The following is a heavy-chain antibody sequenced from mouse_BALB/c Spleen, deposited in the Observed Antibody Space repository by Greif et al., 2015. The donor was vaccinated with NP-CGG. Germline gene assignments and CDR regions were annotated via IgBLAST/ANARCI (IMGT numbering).Heavy chain of an antibody. J-gene: IGHJ2*01. CDR1: GYTFTSYW. V-gene: IGHV1S22*01. CDR3: TRGWLPDY. D-gene: IGHD2-3*01. Sequence: LQQSGSELVRPGASVKLSCKASGYTFTSYWMHWVKQRPGQGLEWIGNIYPGSGSTNYDEKFKSKATLTVDTSSSTAYMQLSSLTSEDSAVYYCTRGWLPDYWGQGTTLTVSS. CDR2: IYPGSGST.